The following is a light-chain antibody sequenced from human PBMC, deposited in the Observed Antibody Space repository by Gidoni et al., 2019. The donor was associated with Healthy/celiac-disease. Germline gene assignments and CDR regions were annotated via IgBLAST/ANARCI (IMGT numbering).Light chain of an antibody. Sequence: SYELTQPTAVSVAPGETASITCSGDKLGDKYACWYQQKPGQSPVLVIHTDSKRPSVIPDRFSGSNSGNTATLTISGTQAMDEADYYCQAWDSSTAVFGGGTKLTVL. CDR1: KLGDKY. CDR2: TDS. CDR3: QAWDSSTAV. V-gene: IGLV3-1*01. J-gene: IGLJ3*02.